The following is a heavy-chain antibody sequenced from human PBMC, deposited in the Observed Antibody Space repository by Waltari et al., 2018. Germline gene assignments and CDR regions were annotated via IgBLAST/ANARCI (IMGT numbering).Heavy chain of an antibody. CDR3: AKDRDGSSLTLYYFDH. Sequence: PGGSLRLSCVASGFTFSSYGMSWVRQGAGKGLEWVSSVSGSGDTTDYADSVKGRFTISRDNSKNTFYLQMNSLRVDDTAVYYCAKDRDGSSLTLYYFDHWSQGALVTVSS. CDR2: VSGSGDTT. CDR1: GFTFSSYG. V-gene: IGHV3-23*01. D-gene: IGHD1-26*01. J-gene: IGHJ4*02.